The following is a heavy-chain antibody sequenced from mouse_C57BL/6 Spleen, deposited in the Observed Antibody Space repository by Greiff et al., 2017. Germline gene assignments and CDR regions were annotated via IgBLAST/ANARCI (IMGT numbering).Heavy chain of an antibody. V-gene: IGHV1-59*01. CDR2: IDPSDSYT. J-gene: IGHJ2*01. CDR1: GYTFTSYW. Sequence: VQLQQPGAELVRPGTSVKLSCKASGYTFTSYWMHWVKQRPGQGLEWIGVIDPSDSYTNYNQKFKGKATLTVDTSSSTAYMQLSSLTSEDSAVYYCASRDYDYVSDYWGQGTTLTVSS. D-gene: IGHD2-4*01. CDR3: ASRDYDYVSDY.